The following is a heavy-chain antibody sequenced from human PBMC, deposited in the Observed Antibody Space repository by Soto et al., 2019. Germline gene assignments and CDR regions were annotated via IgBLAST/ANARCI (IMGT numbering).Heavy chain of an antibody. Sequence: QVQLVESGGGVVQPGRSPRLSCAASGFTFSSYAMHWVRQAPGKGLEWVAAISYDGTYVYYADSVKGRFTISRDNYKNTLYLQMNSLRAEDTAMYYCAVGYGGSRRNWFDPWGHGTLVTVSS. D-gene: IGHD4-17*01. J-gene: IGHJ5*02. CDR2: ISYDGTYV. CDR3: AVGYGGSRRNWFDP. CDR1: GFTFSSYA. V-gene: IGHV3-30-3*01.